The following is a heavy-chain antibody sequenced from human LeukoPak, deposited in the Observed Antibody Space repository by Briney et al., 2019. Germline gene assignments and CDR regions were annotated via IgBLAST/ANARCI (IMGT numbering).Heavy chain of an antibody. D-gene: IGHD3-10*01. V-gene: IGHV4-59*01. Sequence: SETLSLTCTVSGGSISSYYWSWIRQPPGKGLEWIGYIYYSGSTNYNPSLKSRVTISVDTSKNQFSLKLSSVTAADTAVYYCARGVWFGGNAFDIWGQGTMVTVSS. J-gene: IGHJ3*02. CDR2: IYYSGST. CDR3: ARGVWFGGNAFDI. CDR1: GGSISSYY.